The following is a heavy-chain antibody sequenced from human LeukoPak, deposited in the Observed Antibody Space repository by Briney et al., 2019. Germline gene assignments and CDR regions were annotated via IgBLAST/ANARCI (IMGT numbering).Heavy chain of an antibody. D-gene: IGHD2-8*01. Sequence: GESLKISCKGSGYSFTSYWIGWVRQMPGKGLEWMGIIYPGDSDTRYSPSFQGQVTISADKSISTAFLQWSSLKASDTAMYYCARRYCTNGVCSVGQGQLLDYWGQGTLVTVSS. J-gene: IGHJ4*02. CDR1: GYSFTSYW. CDR2: IYPGDSDT. CDR3: ARRYCTNGVCSVGQGQLLDY. V-gene: IGHV5-51*01.